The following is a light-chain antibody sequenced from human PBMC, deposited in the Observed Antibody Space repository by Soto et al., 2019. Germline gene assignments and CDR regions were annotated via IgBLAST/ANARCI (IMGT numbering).Light chain of an antibody. CDR1: SSNIGSAY. CDR3: AAWDDSLVV. Sequence: QSVLTQPPSASGTPGQTVTISCSGSSSNIGSAYIYWYQHLPGTAPKLLIYRNNQRPSGVPDRFSASKSGTSASLAISGLRAEADADYYCAAWDDSLVVFGGGTKRTVL. J-gene: IGLJ2*01. V-gene: IGLV1-47*01. CDR2: RNN.